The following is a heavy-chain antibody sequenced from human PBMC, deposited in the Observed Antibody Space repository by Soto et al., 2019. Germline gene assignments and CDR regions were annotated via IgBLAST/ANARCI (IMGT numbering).Heavy chain of an antibody. J-gene: IGHJ6*02. D-gene: IGHD2-2*01. Sequence: QVQLQQWGAGLLKPSETLSLTCAVYGGSFSGYYWSWIRQPPGKGLEWIGEINHSGSTNYNPSLKSRVTISVDTSKNQFSLKLSSVTAADTAVYYCARYDIVVVPAAMGSHYGMDVWGQGTTVTVSS. V-gene: IGHV4-34*01. CDR3: ARYDIVVVPAAMGSHYGMDV. CDR1: GGSFSGYY. CDR2: INHSGST.